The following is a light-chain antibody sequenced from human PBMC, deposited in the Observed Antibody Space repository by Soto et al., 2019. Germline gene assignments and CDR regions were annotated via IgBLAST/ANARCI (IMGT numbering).Light chain of an antibody. V-gene: IGKV3-20*01. CDR1: QSVSSR. Sequence: EIVITQSPCTLSLSPGERATLSCRASQSVSSRLAWYQQKPGQAPRLLISGASSRATGIPDRFSGSGSGTDFTLTISRLEPEDFALYYCQHYVERSPITFGQGTRWRL. CDR3: QHYVERSPIT. J-gene: IGKJ5*01. CDR2: GAS.